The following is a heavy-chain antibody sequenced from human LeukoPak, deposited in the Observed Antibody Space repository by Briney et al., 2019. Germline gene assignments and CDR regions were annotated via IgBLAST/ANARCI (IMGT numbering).Heavy chain of an antibody. V-gene: IGHV4-39*01. D-gene: IGHD3-9*01. J-gene: IGHJ4*02. Sequence: SETLSLTCTVSGGSISSSSYSWGWIRQPPGKGLEWIGSIYYSGSTYYNPSLKSRVTISVDTSKNQFSLKLSSVTAADTAVYYCANYDILTGYFCYWGQGTLVTVSS. CDR2: IYYSGST. CDR1: GGSISSSSYS. CDR3: ANYDILTGYFCY.